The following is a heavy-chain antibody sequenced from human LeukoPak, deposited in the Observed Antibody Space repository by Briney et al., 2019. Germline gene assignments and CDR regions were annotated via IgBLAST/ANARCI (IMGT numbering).Heavy chain of an antibody. D-gene: IGHD6-25*01. CDR2: IYYSGNT. CDR1: GGSISSDVYY. CDR3: GRLRRRSGGSGSVDY. Sequence: TLSLTSTVSGGSISSDVYYWNWIRQPPGKGLEWIGIIYYSGNTYYNPSLKSRLTISVGTSKNHFSLKLSSVTAADTAVFYRGRLRRRSGGSGSVDYWGQGTLVTVSS. J-gene: IGHJ4*02. V-gene: IGHV4-39*02.